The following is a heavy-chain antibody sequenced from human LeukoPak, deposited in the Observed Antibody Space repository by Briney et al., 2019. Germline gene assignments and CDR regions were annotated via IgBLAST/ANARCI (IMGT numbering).Heavy chain of an antibody. D-gene: IGHD3-22*01. V-gene: IGHV1-2*02. Sequence: ASVKVSCKAAGYTLTGYYMHWVRQAPGQGLEWMGWINPNSGGTNYAQKFQGRVTMTRDTSISTAYMELSRLRSDDTAVYQCARDTRYYYDSSGYMDVWGKGTTVTVSS. CDR1: GYTLTGYY. CDR3: ARDTRYYYDSSGYMDV. CDR2: INPNSGGT. J-gene: IGHJ6*03.